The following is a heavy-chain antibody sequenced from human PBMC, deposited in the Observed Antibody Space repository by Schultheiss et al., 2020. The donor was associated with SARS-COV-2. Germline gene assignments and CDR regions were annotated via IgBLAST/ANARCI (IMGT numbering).Heavy chain of an antibody. J-gene: IGHJ6*02. Sequence: GGSLRLSCAASGVSFSNYGMHWVRQVPGKGLEWVAVISYDGNNQYYADSVKGRFTISRDNSKNTLYLQMNRLRAEDTAVYYCARDRAIEYGMDVWGQGTTVTVSS. CDR2: ISYDGNNQ. D-gene: IGHD2-2*02. CDR1: GVSFSNYG. V-gene: IGHV3-30*03. CDR3: ARDRAIEYGMDV.